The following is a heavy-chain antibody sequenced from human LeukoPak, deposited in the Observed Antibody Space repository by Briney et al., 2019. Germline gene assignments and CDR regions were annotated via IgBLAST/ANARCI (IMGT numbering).Heavy chain of an antibody. CDR2: IYYSGST. V-gene: IGHV4-59*01. Sequence: SETLSLTCTVSGGSISSYYWSWIRQPPGKGLEWIGYIYYSGSTYYNPSLKSRVTISVDTSKNQFSLKLSSVTAADTAVYYCASIVYGDIYFDYWGQGTLVTVSS. CDR1: GGSISSYY. D-gene: IGHD4/OR15-4a*01. J-gene: IGHJ4*02. CDR3: ASIVYGDIYFDY.